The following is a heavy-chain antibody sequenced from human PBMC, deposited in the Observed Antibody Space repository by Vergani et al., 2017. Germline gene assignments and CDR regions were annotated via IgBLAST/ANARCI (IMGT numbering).Heavy chain of an antibody. J-gene: IGHJ4*02. D-gene: IGHD3-3*01. CDR3: AKVVLYYGHFDF. CDR2: IVSSGGST. CDR1: GFTFSDFV. Sequence: EVQLLESGGGLVQPGGSLRLSCAASGFTFSDFVMNWVRQAPGKGLEWVASIVSSGGSTYYADSVKGRVTISRDNSKNTLSLHMKDLRAEDTALYYCAKVVLYYGHFDFWGQGTLGTVSS. V-gene: IGHV3-23*01.